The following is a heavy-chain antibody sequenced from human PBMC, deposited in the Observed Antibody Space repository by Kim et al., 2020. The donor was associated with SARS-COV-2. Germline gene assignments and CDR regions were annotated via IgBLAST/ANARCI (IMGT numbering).Heavy chain of an antibody. CDR1: GFTFSSYA. CDR2: ISYDGSNK. D-gene: IGHD3-9*01. J-gene: IGHJ4*02. CDR3: ARDPAAYFRFDY. Sequence: GGSLRLSCADSGFTFSSYAMHWVRQAPGKGLEWVAVISYDGSNKYYADSVKGRFTISRDNSKNTLYLQMNSLRAEDTAVYYCARDPAAYFRFDYWGQGTLVTVSS. V-gene: IGHV3-30*04.